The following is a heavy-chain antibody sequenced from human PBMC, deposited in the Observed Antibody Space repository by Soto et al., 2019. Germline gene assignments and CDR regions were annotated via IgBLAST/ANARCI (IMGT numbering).Heavy chain of an antibody. Sequence: PGGSLRLSCVASGFPFSSYAMSWVRQTPGKGLEWVSGVSGSGGRTYYADSVKGRFTISRDNSNNTLSLQMHILRVEDAAVYFCAKGGYYSLFDIWGQGTMVTVS. V-gene: IGHV3-23*01. CDR2: VSGSGGRT. D-gene: IGHD3-16*01. CDR1: GFPFSSYA. CDR3: AKGGYYSLFDI. J-gene: IGHJ3*02.